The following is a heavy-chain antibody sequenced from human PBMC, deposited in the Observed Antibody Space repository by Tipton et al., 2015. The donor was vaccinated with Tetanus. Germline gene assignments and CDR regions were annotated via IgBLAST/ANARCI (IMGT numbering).Heavy chain of an antibody. J-gene: IGHJ5*02. CDR2: IIPIFGTA. V-gene: IGHV1-69*01. CDR1: GGTFSSYA. Sequence: QSGAEVKKPGSSVKVSCKASGGTFSSYAISWVRQAPGQGLEWMGGIIPIFGTANYAQKFQGRVTITADESTSTAYMELSSLRSEDTAVYYCARDSWKMVRGVTTYYSWFDPWGQGTPVTVSS. CDR3: ARDSWKMVRGVTTYYSWFDP. D-gene: IGHD3-10*01.